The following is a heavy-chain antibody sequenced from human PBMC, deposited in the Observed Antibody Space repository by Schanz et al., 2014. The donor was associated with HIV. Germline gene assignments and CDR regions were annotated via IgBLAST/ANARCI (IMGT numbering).Heavy chain of an antibody. CDR2: MNPNSGNT. D-gene: IGHD3-22*01. J-gene: IGHJ3*02. CDR3: ARDGYFDSSGYSAFDI. V-gene: IGHV1-8*01. Sequence: QVQLVQSGAEVKKPGASVRVSCKTSGYIFTSNGISWVRQAPGQGLEWMGWMNPNSGNTGYAQMFQGRVTLTRDTSIRTVYLELTRLKSDDTAVYYCARDGYFDSSGYSAFDIWGQGAMVTVSS. CDR1: GYIFTSNG.